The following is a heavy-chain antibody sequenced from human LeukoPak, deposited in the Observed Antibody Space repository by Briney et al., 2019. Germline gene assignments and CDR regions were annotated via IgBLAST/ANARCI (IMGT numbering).Heavy chain of an antibody. CDR2: ISGSGGST. V-gene: IGHV3-23*01. CDR1: GFTFSSYA. Sequence: GGSLRLSCAASGFTFSSYAMSWVRQAPGKGLEWVSAISGSGGSTYYADSVKGRFTISRDNSKNTLYLQMNSLRAEDTAVYYCAKALTTGPDYYYYGMDVWGQGTTVTVSS. CDR3: AKALTTGPDYYYYGMDV. J-gene: IGHJ6*02. D-gene: IGHD4-17*01.